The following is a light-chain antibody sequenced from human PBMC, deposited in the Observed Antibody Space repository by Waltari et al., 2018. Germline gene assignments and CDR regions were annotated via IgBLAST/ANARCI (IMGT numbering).Light chain of an antibody. CDR1: NLGTKY. CDR2: QAH. CDR3: QAWDSRTAV. Sequence: SYELAQPPSLSVSPGQTATITCSGDNLGTKYVSWYQQKPGQSPILVIFQAHTRPPGFPDRFSGSNSGNTATLTISGTQTMEEADYYCQAWDSRTAVFGGGTRLTVL. V-gene: IGLV3-1*01. J-gene: IGLJ2*01.